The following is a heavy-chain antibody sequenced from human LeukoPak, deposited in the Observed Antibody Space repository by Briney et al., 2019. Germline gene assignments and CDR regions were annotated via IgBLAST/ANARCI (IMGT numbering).Heavy chain of an antibody. CDR3: ATHRWYYGSGSYYNFDY. CDR1: GYTLTELS. CDR2: FDPEDGET. J-gene: IGHJ4*02. D-gene: IGHD3-10*01. V-gene: IGHV1-24*01. Sequence: ASVKVSCKVSGYTLTELSMHWVRQAPGKGLEWMGGFDPEDGETIYAQKFQGRVTMTEDTSTDTAYMELSSLRSEDTAVCYCATHRWYYGSGSYYNFDYWGQGTLVTVSS.